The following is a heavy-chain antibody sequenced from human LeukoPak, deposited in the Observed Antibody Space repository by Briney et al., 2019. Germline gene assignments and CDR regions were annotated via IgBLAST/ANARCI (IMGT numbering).Heavy chain of an antibody. V-gene: IGHV1-18*01. J-gene: IGHJ4*02. D-gene: IGHD4-17*01. Sequence: GASVKVSCKASGYTFTSYGISWVRQAPGQGLEWMGWISAYNGNTNYAQKLQGRVTITTDTSTSTAYMELRSLRSDDTAVYYCARVQYGDYGGGFDYWGQGTLVTVSS. CDR2: ISAYNGNT. CDR3: ARVQYGDYGGGFDY. CDR1: GYTFTSYG.